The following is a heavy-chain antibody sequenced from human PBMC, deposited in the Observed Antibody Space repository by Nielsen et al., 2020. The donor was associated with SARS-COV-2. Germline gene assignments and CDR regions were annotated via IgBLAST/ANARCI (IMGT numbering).Heavy chain of an antibody. CDR1: GNTFTGYY. CDR3: ARDLRTPEITYIAAAFDY. CDR2: INPSGGST. D-gene: IGHD6-13*01. V-gene: IGHV1-46*01. Sequence: ASVKVSCKASGNTFTGYYMHWVRQAPGQGLEWMGIINPSGGSTSYAQKFQGRVTMTRDTSTSTVYMELSSLRSEDTAVYYCARDLRTPEITYIAAAFDYWGQGTLVTVSS. J-gene: IGHJ4*02.